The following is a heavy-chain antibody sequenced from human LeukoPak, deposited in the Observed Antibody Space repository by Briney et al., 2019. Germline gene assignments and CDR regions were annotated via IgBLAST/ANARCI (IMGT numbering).Heavy chain of an antibody. D-gene: IGHD5-18*01. CDR3: ARERATAMATDFDY. CDR2: INHSGST. Sequence: SETLSLTCADYGGSFSGYYWSWIRQPPGKGLEWIGEINHSGSTNYNPSLKSRVTISVDTSKNQFSLKLSSVTAADTAVYYRARERATAMATDFDYWGQGTLVTVSS. J-gene: IGHJ4*02. CDR1: GGSFSGYY. V-gene: IGHV4-34*01.